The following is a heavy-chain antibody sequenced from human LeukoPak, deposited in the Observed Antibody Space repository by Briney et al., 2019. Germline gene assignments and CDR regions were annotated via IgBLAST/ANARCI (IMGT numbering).Heavy chain of an antibody. CDR3: ARDPVDSSGPSLDAFDI. CDR1: GFTFSSYS. V-gene: IGHV3-21*01. Sequence: SGGSLRLSCAASGFTFSSYSMNWVRQAPGKGLEWVSSISSSSSYIYYADSVKGRFTISRDNAKNSLYLQMNSLRAEDTAVYYCARDPVDSSGPSLDAFDIWGQGTMVTVSS. CDR2: ISSSSSYI. D-gene: IGHD3-22*01. J-gene: IGHJ3*02.